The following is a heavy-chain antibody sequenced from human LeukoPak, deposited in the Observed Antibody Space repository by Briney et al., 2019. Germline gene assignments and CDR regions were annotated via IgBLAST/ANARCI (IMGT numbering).Heavy chain of an antibody. CDR1: GYRFTSYW. CDR3: ARQVAFQVDY. V-gene: IGHV5-10-1*01. CDR2: IDASDSYT. Sequence: GESLKISCKVSGYRFTSYWINWVRQMPGKGLEWMVRIDASDSYTKYSPSFQGHVTISADKSVSTAYLQWSSLKASDTAMYYCARQVAFQVDYWGQGTLVTV. J-gene: IGHJ4*02.